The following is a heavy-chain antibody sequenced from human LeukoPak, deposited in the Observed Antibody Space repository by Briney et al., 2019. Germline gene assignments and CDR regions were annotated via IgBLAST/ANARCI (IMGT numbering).Heavy chain of an antibody. Sequence: GGSLRLSCAPSGFTFSSYSMNWARKAPGKGLEWVSSISSSSSYIYNADSLKGRFTFSRDNAKNSLYLQMSSLRAEEKAVYYCARDRSSSSGRNYFDYWGQGTLVTVSS. CDR3: ARDRSSSSGRNYFDY. CDR1: GFTFSSYS. CDR2: ISSSSSYI. V-gene: IGHV3-21*01. J-gene: IGHJ4*02. D-gene: IGHD6-6*01.